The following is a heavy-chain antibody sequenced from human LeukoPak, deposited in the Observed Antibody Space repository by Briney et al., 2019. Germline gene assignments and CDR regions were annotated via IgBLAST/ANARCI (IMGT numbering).Heavy chain of an antibody. J-gene: IGHJ4*02. CDR1: DSTFRSHD. CDR2: IAGDGAT. V-gene: IGHV3-23*01. CDR3: AKGPNFGSWRAVDY. D-gene: IGHD3-10*01. Sequence: PGGSLRLSCAASDSTFRSHDMSWVRQTPEKGLEWVSSIAGDGATFYADSVKGRFTHSRDEAENILYLQMSSLRADDTAIYYCAKGPNFGSWRAVDYWGQGSLVTVSS.